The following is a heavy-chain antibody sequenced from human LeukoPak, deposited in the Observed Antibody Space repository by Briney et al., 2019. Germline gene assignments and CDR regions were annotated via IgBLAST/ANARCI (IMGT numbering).Heavy chain of an antibody. V-gene: IGHV3-23*01. CDR2: ISGGGGST. CDR3: AKGGKWDVTPFDY. CDR1: GFTFTSYS. Sequence: GSLRLSCAASGFTFTSYSMNWVRQAPGKGLEWVSAISGGGGSTYYADSVKGRFTISRDNSKNTLYLQVNSLRAEDTAVYYCAKGGKWDVTPFDYWGQGTLVTVSS. D-gene: IGHD1-26*01. J-gene: IGHJ4*02.